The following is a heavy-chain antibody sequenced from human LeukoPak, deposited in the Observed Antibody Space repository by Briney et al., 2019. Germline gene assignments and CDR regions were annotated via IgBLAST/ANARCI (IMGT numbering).Heavy chain of an antibody. CDR3: AAYYYDSSGYYYDPHFDY. J-gene: IGHJ4*02. D-gene: IGHD3-22*01. CDR2: IIPIFGTA. CDR1: GGTFSSYA. Sequence: SVKVSCKASGGTFSSYAISWVRQAPGQGLEWMGGIIPIFGTANYAQKFQGRVTITTDESTSTAYMELSSLRSEDTAVYYCAAYYYDSSGYYYDPHFDYWGQGTLVTVSS. V-gene: IGHV1-69*05.